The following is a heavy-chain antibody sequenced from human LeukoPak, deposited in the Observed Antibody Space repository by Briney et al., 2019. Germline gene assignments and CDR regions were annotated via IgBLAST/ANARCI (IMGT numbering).Heavy chain of an antibody. CDR1: GGTFSSHA. CDR3: ARGPTYSSGWYFDY. J-gene: IGHJ4*02. D-gene: IGHD6-19*01. CDR2: IIPIFGTA. Sequence: SVKVSCKASGGTFSSHAISWVRQAPGQGLEWMGGIIPIFGTANYAQKFQGRVTITADESTSTAYMELSSLRSEDTAVYYCARGPTYSSGWYFDYWGQGTLVTVSS. V-gene: IGHV1-69*13.